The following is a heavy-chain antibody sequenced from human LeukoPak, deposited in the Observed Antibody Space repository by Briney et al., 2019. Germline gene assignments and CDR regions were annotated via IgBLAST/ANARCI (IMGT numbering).Heavy chain of an antibody. CDR2: IYTSGST. V-gene: IGHV4-4*07. J-gene: IGHJ5*02. CDR1: GGSISSYY. Sequence: SETLSLTCTVSGGSISSYYWSWIRQPAGKGLEWIGRIYTSGSTNYNPSLKSRVTMSVDTSKNQFSLKLSSVTAADTAVCYCARDDGAVAGIGFNWFDPWGQGTLVTVSS. CDR3: ARDDGAVAGIGFNWFDP. D-gene: IGHD6-19*01.